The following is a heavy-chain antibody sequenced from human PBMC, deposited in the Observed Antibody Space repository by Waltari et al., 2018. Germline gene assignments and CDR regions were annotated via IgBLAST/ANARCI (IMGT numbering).Heavy chain of an antibody. J-gene: IGHJ4*02. CDR1: GYTFTTFS. CDR2: VYPGDGAT. CDR3: ARDHLSLTAYYFDY. D-gene: IGHD7-27*01. Sequence: EVQLVQSGAEVRKPGESLKISCKASGYTFTTFSIAWVRQMPGKGLEWMGIVYPGDGATRYSPSFQVQVTISADKSINTAYLQWNSLKTSDTAIYYCARDHLSLTAYYFDYWGQGTLVTVSS. V-gene: IGHV5-51*01.